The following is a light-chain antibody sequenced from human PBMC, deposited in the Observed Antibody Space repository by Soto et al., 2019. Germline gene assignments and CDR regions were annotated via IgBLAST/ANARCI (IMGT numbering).Light chain of an antibody. CDR3: NSYTGSSTPYG. J-gene: IGLJ1*01. CDR2: DVS. V-gene: IGLV2-14*03. CDR1: SSDVGSYNY. Sequence: QSALTQPASVSGSPGQSITISCTGTSSDVGSYNYVSWYQQHPGKAPKLMIYDVSNRPSGVSNRFSGSKSGNTASLTISGLQAEDEADYYCNSYTGSSTPYGFGTVTKVTVL.